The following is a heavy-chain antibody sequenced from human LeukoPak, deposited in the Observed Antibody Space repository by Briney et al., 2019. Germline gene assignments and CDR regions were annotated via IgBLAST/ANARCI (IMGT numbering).Heavy chain of an antibody. V-gene: IGHV3-48*01. Sequence: PGGSLRLSCAASGFSFSRYSMNWVRQAPGKGLEWVSYISSSSSSTIYYADSVKGRFTISRDSAKNSLYLQMNSLRAEDSAVYYCARFETVRRPVAAPVLGMGVWGQGTTVTVSS. J-gene: IGHJ6*02. CDR2: ISSSSSSTI. CDR3: ARFETVRRPVAAPVLGMGV. CDR1: GFSFSRYS. D-gene: IGHD3-9*01.